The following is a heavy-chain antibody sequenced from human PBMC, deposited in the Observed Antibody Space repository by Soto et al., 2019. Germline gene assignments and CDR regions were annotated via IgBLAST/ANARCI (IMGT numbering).Heavy chain of an antibody. CDR1: GGSISSYY. V-gene: IGHV4-59*01. CDR2: IYYSGST. J-gene: IGHJ5*02. Sequence: ETLSLTCTVSGGSISSYYWSWIRQPPGKGLEWIGYIYYSGSTNYNPSLKSRVTISVDTSKNQFSLKLSSVTAADTAVYYCARGGVAGTTYTWGQGTLVTVSS. D-gene: IGHD6-19*01. CDR3: ARGGVAGTTYT.